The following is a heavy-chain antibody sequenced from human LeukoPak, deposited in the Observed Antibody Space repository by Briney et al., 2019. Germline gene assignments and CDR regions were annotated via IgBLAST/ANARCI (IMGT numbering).Heavy chain of an antibody. V-gene: IGHV3-23*01. CDR1: GFTFSSYA. CDR3: ARDLQIVGAITFDY. D-gene: IGHD1-26*01. J-gene: IGHJ4*02. Sequence: GGSLRLSCAASGFTFSSYAMSWVRQAPGKGLEWVSAISGSGGSTYYADSVKGRFTISRDNSKNTLYLQMNSLRTEDTAVYYCARDLQIVGAITFDYWGQGTLVTVSS. CDR2: ISGSGGST.